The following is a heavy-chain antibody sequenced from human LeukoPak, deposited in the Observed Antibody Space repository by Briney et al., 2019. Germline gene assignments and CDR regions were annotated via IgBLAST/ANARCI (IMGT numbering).Heavy chain of an antibody. D-gene: IGHD6-13*01. CDR2: IYPGDSDT. CDR1: GYSFTSYW. Sequence: PGESLKISCQGSGYSFTSYWIGWVLQLPGKGLEWMVIIYPGDSDTRYSPSFQGQVTISADKSISTAYLQWSSLKASDTAMYYCARHLQAAAGLDAFDIWGQGTMVTVSS. V-gene: IGHV5-51*01. J-gene: IGHJ3*02. CDR3: ARHLQAAAGLDAFDI.